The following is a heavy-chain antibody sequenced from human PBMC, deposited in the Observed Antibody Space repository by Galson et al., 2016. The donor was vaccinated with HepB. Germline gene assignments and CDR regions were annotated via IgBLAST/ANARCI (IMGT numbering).Heavy chain of an antibody. CDR2: ISANNGNT. Sequence: SVKVSCKASGYTFTTYGISWVRQAPGQGLEWLGWISANNGNTNFAQKVQGRVTMTTDTSTSTAYMELRSLRSDDTAVYYCARAQSFMVRDFYYFGMDVWGQGTTVTVSS. CDR1: GYTFTTYG. CDR3: ARAQSFMVRDFYYFGMDV. J-gene: IGHJ6*02. V-gene: IGHV1-18*01. D-gene: IGHD3-10*01.